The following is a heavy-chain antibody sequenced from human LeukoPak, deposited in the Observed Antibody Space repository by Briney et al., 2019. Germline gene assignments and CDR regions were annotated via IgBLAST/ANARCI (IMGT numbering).Heavy chain of an antibody. CDR3: AKDQGYCSGGSCYENWFDP. CDR2: IRYNGSNK. J-gene: IGHJ5*02. D-gene: IGHD2-15*01. Sequence: QPGGSLRLSCAASGFTFSSYGMHWVRQAPGKGLEWVAFIRYNGSNKYYADSVKGRFTISRDNSKNTLYLQMNSLRAEDTAVYYCAKDQGYCSGGSCYENWFDPWGQGTLVTVSS. CDR1: GFTFSSYG. V-gene: IGHV3-30*02.